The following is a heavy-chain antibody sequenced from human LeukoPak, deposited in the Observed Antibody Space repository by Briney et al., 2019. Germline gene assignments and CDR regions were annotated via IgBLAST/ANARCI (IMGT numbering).Heavy chain of an antibody. V-gene: IGHV3-15*01. CDR3: ASPPTRECSSISCPLSY. J-gene: IGHJ4*02. CDR2: IKSKTDGGTT. Sequence: GGSLRLSCAASGFTFSNAWMSWVRQAPGKGLEWVGRIKSKTDGGTTDYAAPVKGRFTISRDDSINTLYLQMDSLKAEDTAVYYCASPPTRECSSISCPLSYWGQGTLVTVSS. D-gene: IGHD2-2*01. CDR1: GFTFSNAW.